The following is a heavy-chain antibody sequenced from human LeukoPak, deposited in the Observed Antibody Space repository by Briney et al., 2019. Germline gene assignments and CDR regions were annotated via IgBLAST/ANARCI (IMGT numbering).Heavy chain of an antibody. V-gene: IGHV1-18*01. D-gene: IGHD2-21*02. CDR3: ARGDTVVTAGAFDI. CDR2: ISAYNGNT. J-gene: IGHJ3*02. CDR1: GYTFTSYG. Sequence: ASVKVSCKASGYTFTSYGISWVRQAPGQGLEWMGWISAYNGNTHYAQKLQGRVTMTTDTSTSTAYMELRSLRSDDTAVYYCARGDTVVTAGAFDIWGQGTMVSVSS.